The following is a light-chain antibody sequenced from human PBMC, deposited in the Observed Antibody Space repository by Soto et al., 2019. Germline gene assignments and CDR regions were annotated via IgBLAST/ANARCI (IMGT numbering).Light chain of an antibody. J-gene: IGKJ1*01. Sequence: EIELTQSPGTLSLSPVERSTLSFSSSRTVSSSQLAWYQQRPGQPPRLLIFDASRRATGIPDRFSGSGSGTDFSLTISRLEPEDFAVYYCQQRSNWPPWTFGQGTKV. CDR3: QQRSNWPPWT. V-gene: IGKV3D-20*02. CDR1: RTVSSSQ. CDR2: DAS.